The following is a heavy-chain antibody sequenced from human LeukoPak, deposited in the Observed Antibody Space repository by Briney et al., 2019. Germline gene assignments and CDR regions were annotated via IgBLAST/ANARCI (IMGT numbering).Heavy chain of an antibody. CDR1: GFNFSNYD. J-gene: IGHJ5*02. V-gene: IGHV3-30*02. CDR2: IRYDGSDK. D-gene: IGHD2-21*02. CDR3: AKGDTS. Sequence: GGSLRLSCAASGFNFSNYDMHWVRQAPGKGLEWVAFIRYDGSDKYYAGSVKGRFTISRDNSKNTLYVQMNSLRNEDTAVYYCAKGDTSWGQGTLVTVSS.